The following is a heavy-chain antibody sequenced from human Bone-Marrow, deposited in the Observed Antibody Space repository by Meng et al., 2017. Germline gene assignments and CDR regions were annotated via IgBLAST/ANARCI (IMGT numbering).Heavy chain of an antibody. Sequence: GESLKISCAASGFTFDDYGMSWVRQAPGKGLEWVAVIWYDGSNKYYADSVKGRFTISRDNAKNSLYLQMNSLRAEDTAVYYCARSGSVRGGLKGYYYGMDVWGQGTTVTVSS. V-gene: IGHV3-33*08. CDR1: GFTFDDYG. CDR2: IWYDGSNK. CDR3: ARSGSVRGGLKGYYYGMDV. D-gene: IGHD3-10*01. J-gene: IGHJ6*02.